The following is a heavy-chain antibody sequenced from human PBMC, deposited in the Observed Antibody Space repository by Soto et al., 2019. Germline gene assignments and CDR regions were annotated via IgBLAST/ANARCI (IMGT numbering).Heavy chain of an antibody. J-gene: IGHJ3*02. CDR1: GFTFSSYG. V-gene: IGHV3-30*18. CDR3: AKDLSSVDGTTVTKYGFDI. CDR2: ISYDGSNK. Sequence: QVQLVESGGGVVQPGRSLRLSCAASGFTFSSYGMHWVRQAPGKGLEWVAVISYDGSNKYYADSVKGRFTISRDNSKNTLYLQMIRLRAEDTAVYYCAKDLSSVDGTTVTKYGFDIWGQGTMVTVSS. D-gene: IGHD4-17*01.